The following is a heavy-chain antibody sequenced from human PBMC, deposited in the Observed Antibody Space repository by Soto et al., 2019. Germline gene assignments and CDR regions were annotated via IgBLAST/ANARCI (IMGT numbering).Heavy chain of an antibody. D-gene: IGHD6-19*01. CDR2: VSASGGSL. CDR1: GFTFRNFA. V-gene: IGHV3-23*01. CDR3: ARDPSVAGTYYFDY. Sequence: GGSLRLSCAASGFTFRNFAVSWVRQAPGKGLEWVSTVSASGGSLYYTDSVKGRFTISRDNFKNTVDLQMNSLSAEDTAVYFCARDPSVAGTYYFDYWGQGTQVTVSS. J-gene: IGHJ4*02.